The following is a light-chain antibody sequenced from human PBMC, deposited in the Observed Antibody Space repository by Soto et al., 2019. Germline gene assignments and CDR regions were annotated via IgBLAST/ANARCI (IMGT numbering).Light chain of an antibody. J-gene: IGKJ1*01. CDR1: QSINAW. CDR3: QQYHRYST. Sequence: DIHMTQAPSTLSASVGDRVTITCRASQSINAWLAWYQQKPGKAPKLLIYDVSTLASGVPSRFSGSASVTEFTLTISNLESDDFASYYCQQYHRYSTFGQGTRVDIK. CDR2: DVS. V-gene: IGKV1-5*01.